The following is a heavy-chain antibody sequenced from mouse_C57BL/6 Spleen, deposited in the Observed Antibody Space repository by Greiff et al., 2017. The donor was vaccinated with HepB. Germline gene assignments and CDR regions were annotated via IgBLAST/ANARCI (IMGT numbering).Heavy chain of an antibody. V-gene: IGHV5-9-1*02. CDR1: GFTFSSYA. CDR2: ISSGGDYI. CDR3: TRDGLLRGYFDV. J-gene: IGHJ1*03. D-gene: IGHD2-13*01. Sequence: EVQVVESGEGLVKPGGSLKLSCAASGFTFSSYAMSWVRQTPEKRLEWVAYISSGGDYIYYADTVKGRFTISRDNARNTLYLQMSSLKSEDTAMYYCTRDGLLRGYFDVWGTGTTVTVSS.